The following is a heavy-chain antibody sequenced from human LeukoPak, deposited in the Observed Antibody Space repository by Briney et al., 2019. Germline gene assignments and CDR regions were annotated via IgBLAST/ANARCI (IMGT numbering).Heavy chain of an antibody. Sequence: GESLKISCKGSGYSFTSYWIGWVRQMPGKGLEWMGIIYPGDSDTRYSPSFQGQVTISADKSISTAYLQWSSLKASDTAMYYCAKTRNCGGDCYGQFGYWGQGTLVTVSS. CDR3: AKTRNCGGDCYGQFGY. CDR2: IYPGDSDT. D-gene: IGHD2-21*02. V-gene: IGHV5-51*01. CDR1: GYSFTSYW. J-gene: IGHJ4*02.